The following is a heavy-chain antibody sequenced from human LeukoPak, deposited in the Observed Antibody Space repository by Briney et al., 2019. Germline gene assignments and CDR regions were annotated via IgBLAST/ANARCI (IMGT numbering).Heavy chain of an antibody. Sequence: SETLSLTCAVYGGSFSGYYWSWIRQPPGKGLEWIGSIYHSGSTYYNPSLKSRVTISVDTSKNQFSLKLSSVTAADTAVYYCAGTVGAPYLGYFDYWGQGTLVTVSS. V-gene: IGHV4-34*01. J-gene: IGHJ4*02. CDR3: AGTVGAPYLGYFDY. D-gene: IGHD1-26*01. CDR2: IYHSGST. CDR1: GGSFSGYY.